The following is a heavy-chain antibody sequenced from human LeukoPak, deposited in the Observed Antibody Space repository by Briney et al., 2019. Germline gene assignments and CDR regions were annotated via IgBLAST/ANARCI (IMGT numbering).Heavy chain of an antibody. V-gene: IGHV3-23*01. Sequence: PTGGSLRLSCAASGFTFSTYGMSWVRQAPGKGLEWVSGISGGNSRSTYYADSVKGRFTISRDNSKNTLYLQMNSLRAEDTAIYYCAKTAETSGSYGQGYDYWGQGTLVTVSS. J-gene: IGHJ4*02. CDR1: GFTFSTYG. CDR3: AKTAETSGSYGQGYDY. CDR2: ISGGNSRST. D-gene: IGHD1-26*01.